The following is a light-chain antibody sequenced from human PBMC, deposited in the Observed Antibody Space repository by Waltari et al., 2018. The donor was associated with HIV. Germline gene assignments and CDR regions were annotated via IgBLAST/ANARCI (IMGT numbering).Light chain of an antibody. Sequence: DIQMPQSPSTLSASVGDRVTITCRASQSLSSWLAWYQQKPGKAPKLLIQKASSLESGVPSRFSGSGSGTEFTLTISSLQPDDFSTYYCQQYNSYLYTFGQGTKLEIK. V-gene: IGKV1-5*03. CDR1: QSLSSW. CDR3: QQYNSYLYT. J-gene: IGKJ2*01. CDR2: KAS.